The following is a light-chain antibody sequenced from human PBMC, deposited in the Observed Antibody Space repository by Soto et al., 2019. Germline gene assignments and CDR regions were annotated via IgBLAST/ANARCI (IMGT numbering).Light chain of an antibody. J-gene: IGLJ3*02. Sequence: QSALTQPASVSGSPGQSITISCTGTSSDVGGYNYVSWYQRHPGKAPKLMVYDVSTRPSGVSNRFSGSKSGNTASLTISGLHAEDEADSYCSSYTSSTPGVFGGGTKLTVL. CDR3: SSYTSSTPGV. V-gene: IGLV2-14*03. CDR2: DVS. CDR1: SSDVGGYNY.